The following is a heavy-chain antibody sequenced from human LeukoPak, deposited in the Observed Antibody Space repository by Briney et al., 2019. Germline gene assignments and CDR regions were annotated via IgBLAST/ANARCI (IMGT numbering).Heavy chain of an antibody. CDR3: AHLGYCSSTSCYEADY. D-gene: IGHD2-2*01. Sequence: PGGSLRLSCAASGFTFSSYGMHWVRQAPGKGLEWVAFIRYDGSNKYYADSVKGRFTISRDNSKNTLYQQMNSLRAEDTAVYYCAHLGYCSSTSCYEADYWGQGTLVTVSS. CDR2: IRYDGSNK. J-gene: IGHJ4*02. CDR1: GFTFSSYG. V-gene: IGHV3-30*02.